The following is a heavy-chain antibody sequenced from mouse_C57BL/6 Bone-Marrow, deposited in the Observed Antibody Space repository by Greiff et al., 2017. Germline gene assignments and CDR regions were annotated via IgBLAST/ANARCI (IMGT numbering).Heavy chain of an antibody. CDR3: ARSIYYGSYYFDY. Sequence: VKLVESGAELARPGASGKMSCKASGSTFTSYTMHWVKQRPGRGLAWIGNINPSSGYTKYNQKFKDKATLPADKSSSTAYMQLSSLTSEDSAVYYCARSIYYGSYYFDYWGQGTTLTVSS. D-gene: IGHD2-1*01. V-gene: IGHV1-4*01. CDR1: GSTFTSYT. CDR2: INPSSGYT. J-gene: IGHJ2*01.